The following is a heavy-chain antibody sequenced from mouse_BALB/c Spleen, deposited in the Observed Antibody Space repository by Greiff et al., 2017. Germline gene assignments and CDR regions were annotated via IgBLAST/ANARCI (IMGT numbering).Heavy chain of an antibody. CDR2: ISTYYGDA. Sequence: QVQLQQSGAELVRPGVSVKISCKGSGYTFTDYAMHWVKQSHAKSLEWIGVISTYYGDASYNQKFKGKATMTVDKSSSTAYMELARLTSEDSAIYYCARGEEIGTVVAEGAMDDWGQGTSVTVSS. CDR1: GYTFTDYA. CDR3: ARGEEIGTVVAEGAMDD. D-gene: IGHD1-1*01. V-gene: IGHV1S137*01. J-gene: IGHJ4*01.